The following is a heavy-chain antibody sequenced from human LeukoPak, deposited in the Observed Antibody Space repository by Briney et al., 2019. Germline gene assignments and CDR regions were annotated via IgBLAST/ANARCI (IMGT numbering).Heavy chain of an antibody. CDR1: GVTFSSYA. CDR3: ARGGFYGDPASKYYYYGMDV. J-gene: IGHJ6*04. D-gene: IGHD4-17*01. Sequence: GASVKVSCKASGVTFSSYAIIWVRQAPGQGLEWMGGIIPIFGTANYAQKFQGRVTITADESTSTAYMELSSLRSEDTAVYYCARGGFYGDPASKYYYYGMDVWGKGTSVTVSS. CDR2: IIPIFGTA. V-gene: IGHV1-69*13.